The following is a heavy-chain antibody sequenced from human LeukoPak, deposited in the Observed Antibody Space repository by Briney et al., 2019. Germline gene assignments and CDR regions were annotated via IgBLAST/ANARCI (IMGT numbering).Heavy chain of an antibody. J-gene: IGHJ4*02. CDR3: ARDSRYQLPVY. V-gene: IGHV1-69*13. CDR2: GIPIFGTA. Sequence: ASVKVSCKASGGTFTSYAISWVRQAPGQGLDWMGGGIPIFGTANYAQKFQGRVTITADESTSTAYMELSSLRSEDTAVYYCARDSRYQLPVYWGQGTLVTVSS. CDR1: GGTFTSYA. D-gene: IGHD2-2*01.